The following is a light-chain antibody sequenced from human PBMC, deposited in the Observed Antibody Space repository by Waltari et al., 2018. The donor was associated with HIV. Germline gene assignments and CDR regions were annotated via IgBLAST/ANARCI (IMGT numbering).Light chain of an antibody. CDR1: NSDIGYYTY. J-gene: IGLJ3*02. CDR3: SSLTNSATLSVL. CDR2: EVS. Sequence: QFALTQPASVSGSPGQSITVPCTGTNSDIGYYTYVSRYQQHPGKAPKLIIYEVSNRPSGVSNRFSGSKSGNTASLTISGLQAEDEADYFCSSLTNSATLSVLFGGGTKLTVL. V-gene: IGLV2-14*01.